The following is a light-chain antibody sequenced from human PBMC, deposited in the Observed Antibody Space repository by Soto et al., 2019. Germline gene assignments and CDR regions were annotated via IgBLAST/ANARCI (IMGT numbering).Light chain of an antibody. J-gene: IGLJ1*01. CDR2: DVS. CDR3: SSYTSNGTYV. V-gene: IGLV2-14*03. Sequence: QSALTQPASVSGYPGQSITISCTGTSSDVGGYNYVSWYQQHPGKAPQLMIYDVSDRPSGVSNRFSGSKSGNTASLTISGLQAEDEADYFCSSYTSNGTYVFGSGTKLTVL. CDR1: SSDVGGYNY.